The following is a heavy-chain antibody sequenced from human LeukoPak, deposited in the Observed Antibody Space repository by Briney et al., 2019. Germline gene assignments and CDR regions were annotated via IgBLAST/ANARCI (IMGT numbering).Heavy chain of an antibody. J-gene: IGHJ4*02. CDR2: IYYSGST. Sequence: PSETLSLTCTVSGGSISNYYWSWIRQPPGKGLEWIGYIYYSGSTNYNPSLKSRVTISVDTSKNQFSLKLSSVTAADAAVYYCAAGSYYFDNWGQGTLVTVSS. V-gene: IGHV4-59*01. CDR1: GGSISNYY. CDR3: AAGSYYFDN. D-gene: IGHD1-26*01.